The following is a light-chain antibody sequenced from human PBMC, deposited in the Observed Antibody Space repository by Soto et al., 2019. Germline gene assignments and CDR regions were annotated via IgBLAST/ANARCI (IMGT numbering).Light chain of an antibody. Sequence: EIVLTQSPATLSLSPGERATLSCRASQSVGNWLFWYQQKRGQAPRLLIYDASNRATGIPARFSGSGSGTDFTLTISSLEPEDFAVYYCQQRSNWPPLTFGGGTKVEIK. V-gene: IGKV3-11*01. J-gene: IGKJ4*01. CDR3: QQRSNWPPLT. CDR1: QSVGNW. CDR2: DAS.